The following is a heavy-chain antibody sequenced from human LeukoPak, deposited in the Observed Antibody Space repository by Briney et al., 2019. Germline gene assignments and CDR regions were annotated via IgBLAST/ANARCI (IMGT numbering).Heavy chain of an antibody. CDR1: GFTFDDYA. V-gene: IGHV3-43D*03. Sequence: HPGGSLRLSCAASGFTFDDYAMHWVRQAPGKGLEWVSLISWDGGSTYYADSVKGRFTISRDNSKNSLYPQMNSLRAEDTALYYCAKGGDSSGWLTIDYWGQGTLVTVSS. CDR2: ISWDGGST. J-gene: IGHJ4*02. D-gene: IGHD6-19*01. CDR3: AKGGDSSGWLTIDY.